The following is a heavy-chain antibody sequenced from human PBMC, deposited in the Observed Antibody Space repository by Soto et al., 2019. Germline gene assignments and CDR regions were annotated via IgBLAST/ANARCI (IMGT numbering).Heavy chain of an antibody. CDR3: AMGHTVTTYDYYGMDV. V-gene: IGHV1-69*12. Sequence: QVQLVQSGAEVKKPGSSVKVSCKASGGTFSSYAISWVRQAPGQGLEWMGGIIPIFGTANYAQKFQGRVTITADESTSTADMELSSLRSEDTAVYYCAMGHTVTTYDYYGMDVWGQGTTVTVSS. CDR1: GGTFSSYA. CDR2: IIPIFGTA. D-gene: IGHD4-17*01. J-gene: IGHJ6*02.